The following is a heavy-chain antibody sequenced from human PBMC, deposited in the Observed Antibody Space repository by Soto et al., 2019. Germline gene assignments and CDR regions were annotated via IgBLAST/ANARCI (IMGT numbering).Heavy chain of an antibody. Sequence: QITLKESGPTLVKPTQTLTLTCTFSGFSLSTNGVGVGWIRQPPGKALEWLALIYWDDSKHYSPSLKSRLTXXKXXSRNQVVLTMTNMDPVDTATYYCAKKGGGDYILGYWGQGTLVTVSS. CDR1: GFSLSTNGVG. CDR3: AKKGGGDYILGY. V-gene: IGHV2-5*02. J-gene: IGHJ4*02. CDR2: IYWDDSK. D-gene: IGHD4-17*01.